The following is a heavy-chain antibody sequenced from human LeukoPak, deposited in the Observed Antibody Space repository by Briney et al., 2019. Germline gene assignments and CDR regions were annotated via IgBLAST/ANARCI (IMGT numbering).Heavy chain of an antibody. V-gene: IGHV4-39*07. CDR1: GGSISSSSYY. CDR3: AREGIAAAGEGEFDP. CDR2: IYYSGST. D-gene: IGHD6-13*01. J-gene: IGHJ5*02. Sequence: NPSETLSLTCTVSGGSISSSSYYWGWIRQPPGKGLEWIGSIYYSGSTYYNPSLKSRVTISVDTSKNQFSLKLSSVTAADTAVYYCAREGIAAAGEGEFDPWGQGTLVTVSS.